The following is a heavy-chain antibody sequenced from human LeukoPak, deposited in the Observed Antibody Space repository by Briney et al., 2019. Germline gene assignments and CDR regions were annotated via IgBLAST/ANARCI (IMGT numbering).Heavy chain of an antibody. V-gene: IGHV4-34*01. D-gene: IGHD3-10*01. J-gene: IGHJ5*02. CDR3: ARAPITMVRGVIMGNWFDP. CDR1: GGSFSGYY. CDR2: INHSGST. Sequence: SETLSLTCAVYGGSFSGYYWSWIRQPPGKGLEWIGEINHSGSTNYNPSLKSRVTISVDTSKNQFSLKLSSVTAADTAVYYCARAPITMVRGVIMGNWFDPWGQGALVTVSS.